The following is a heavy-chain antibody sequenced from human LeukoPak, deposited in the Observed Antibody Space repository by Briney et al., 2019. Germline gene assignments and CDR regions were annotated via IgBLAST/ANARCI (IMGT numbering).Heavy chain of an antibody. D-gene: IGHD2-15*01. CDR2: IYHSGNT. CDR3: ARGAPLGAGDIATFDI. V-gene: IGHV4-34*01. J-gene: IGHJ3*02. Sequence: SETLSLTCAFYGGSFSSYYWSFIRQPPGKGLEWIGEIYHSGNTVYNPSLKSRLTISIDTSKNHFSLKLTSVTAADTAVFYCARGAPLGAGDIATFDIWGQGTVVTVSS. CDR1: GGSFSSYY.